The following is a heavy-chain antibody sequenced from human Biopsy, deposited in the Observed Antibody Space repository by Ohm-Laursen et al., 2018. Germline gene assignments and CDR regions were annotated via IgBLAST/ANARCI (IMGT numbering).Heavy chain of an antibody. CDR3: AKDRFPYTSGYSSVFEY. D-gene: IGHD3-22*01. J-gene: IGHJ4*02. CDR2: ISANGVTT. Sequence: SLRLSCAASRFTFNNYAMHWVRQAPGKGLEWVSTISANGVTTFYADSVKGRFTISRDGSRNTLFLQMNSLKAEDTAVYYCAKDRFPYTSGYSSVFEYWGQGTLVTVSS. CDR1: RFTFNNYA. V-gene: IGHV3-23*01.